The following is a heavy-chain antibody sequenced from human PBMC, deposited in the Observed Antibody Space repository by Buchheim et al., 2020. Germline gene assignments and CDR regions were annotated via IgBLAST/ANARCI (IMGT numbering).Heavy chain of an antibody. Sequence: EVQLVESGGGLVKPGGSLRLSCAASGFTFSSYSMNWVRQAPGKGLEWVSSISSSSSYIYYADSVKGRFTISRDNATNSLYLQMNSLRAEDTAVYYCARDLGIVVVPAAMGLTFDYWGQGTL. J-gene: IGHJ4*02. CDR3: ARDLGIVVVPAAMGLTFDY. D-gene: IGHD2-2*01. V-gene: IGHV3-21*01. CDR1: GFTFSSYS. CDR2: ISSSSSYI.